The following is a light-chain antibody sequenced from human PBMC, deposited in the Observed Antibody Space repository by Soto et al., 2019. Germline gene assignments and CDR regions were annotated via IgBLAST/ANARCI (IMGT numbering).Light chain of an antibody. CDR1: TGAVTSGHY. CDR3: LLYYGGPWV. J-gene: IGLJ3*02. Sequence: QAVVTQEPSLTVYPGGTVTLTCASGTGAVTSGHYPSWFQQKPGQAPRALIDNTSNKQAWTPARFSGSLLGGKAALTLSGVQPEDEADYYCLLYYGGPWVFGGGTKLTVL. CDR2: NTS. V-gene: IGLV7-43*01.